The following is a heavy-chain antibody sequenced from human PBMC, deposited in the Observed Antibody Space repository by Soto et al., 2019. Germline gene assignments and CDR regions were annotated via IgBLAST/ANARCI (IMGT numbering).Heavy chain of an antibody. J-gene: IGHJ5*02. CDR3: AKDPNCISTSCVNWFDP. CDR1: GYSFTSYW. D-gene: IGHD2-2*01. CDR2: IYPGDSDT. V-gene: IGHV5-51*01. Sequence: GESLKISCKGSGYSFTSYWIGWVRQMPGKGLEWMGIIYPGDSDTRYSPSFQGQVSISVDKSISTVYLQMNSLRAEDTAVYYCAKDPNCISTSCVNWFDPWGQGTLVTVSS.